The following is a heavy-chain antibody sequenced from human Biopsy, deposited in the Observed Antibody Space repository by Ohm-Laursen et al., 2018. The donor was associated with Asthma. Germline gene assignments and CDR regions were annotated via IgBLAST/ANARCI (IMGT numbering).Heavy chain of an antibody. CDR2: SIAGKVNT. CDR3: ARTYYDFLTGQVIDAFAI. V-gene: IGHV1-3*01. J-gene: IGHJ3*02. D-gene: IGHD3-9*01. CDR1: GYTFISYA. Sequence: SVTLSCKASGYTFISYAIHWVRQAPGQRLGWMGWSIAGKVNTKYSQKIQGRVTIARDTSASTAYMELSSLRSEDTAVYYCARTYYDFLTGQVIDAFAIWGQGTMVTVSS.